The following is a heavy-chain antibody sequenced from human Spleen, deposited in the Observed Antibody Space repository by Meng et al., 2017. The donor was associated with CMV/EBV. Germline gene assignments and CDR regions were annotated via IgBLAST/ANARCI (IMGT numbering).Heavy chain of an antibody. J-gene: IGHJ4*02. CDR3: ARPRYGSGVDY. D-gene: IGHD3-10*01. Sequence: GESLKISCAVSGSLFSSYTMNWVREAPGKGLEWVSSISSSSTYIYYADSVKGRFTISRDNAKNSLYLQMTSLRVDDTAVYYCARPRYGSGVDYWGQGTLVTVSS. CDR1: GSLFSSYT. CDR2: ISSSSTYI. V-gene: IGHV3-21*01.